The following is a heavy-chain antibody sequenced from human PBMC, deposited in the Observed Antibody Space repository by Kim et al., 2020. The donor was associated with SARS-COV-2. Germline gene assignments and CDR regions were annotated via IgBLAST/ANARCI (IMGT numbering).Heavy chain of an antibody. J-gene: IGHJ5*02. CDR1: GYTFTSYG. Sequence: ASVKVSCKASGYTFTSYGISWVRQAPGQGLEWMGWISAYNGNTNYAQKLQGRVTMTTDTSTSTAYMELRSLRSDDTAVYYCAFYVGLVPDNWFDPWGQGTLVTVSS. V-gene: IGHV1-18*01. D-gene: IGHD6-19*01. CDR3: AFYVGLVPDNWFDP. CDR2: ISAYNGNT.